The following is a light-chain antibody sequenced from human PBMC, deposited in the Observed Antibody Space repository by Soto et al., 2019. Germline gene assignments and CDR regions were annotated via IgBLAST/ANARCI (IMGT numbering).Light chain of an antibody. CDR2: GAS. CDR3: QQYGSSPVT. CDR1: QSVSSSY. Sequence: EVVLTQSPGTLSLSLGERATLSCRASQSVSSSYLAWYQQKPGQAPRLLIYGASSRATGIPDRFSGSGSGTDFTLTISRLEPEDFAVYYCQQYGSSPVTFGQGTKVDIK. V-gene: IGKV3-20*01. J-gene: IGKJ1*01.